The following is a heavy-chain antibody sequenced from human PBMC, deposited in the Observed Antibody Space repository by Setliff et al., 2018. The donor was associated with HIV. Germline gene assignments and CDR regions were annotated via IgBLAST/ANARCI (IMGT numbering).Heavy chain of an antibody. CDR2: VFHSGST. CDR1: GYSIRSGSY. CDR3: ARENSSWYWAYYYYGMDV. J-gene: IGHJ6*02. D-gene: IGHD6-13*01. V-gene: IGHV4-38-2*02. Sequence: SETLSLTCAVSGYSIRSGSYWGWIRQPPGKGLEWIGSVFHSGSTNYNPSLKSRVTISVDTSKNQFSLKLSSVTAADTAVYYCARENSSWYWAYYYYGMDVWGQGTTVTVSS.